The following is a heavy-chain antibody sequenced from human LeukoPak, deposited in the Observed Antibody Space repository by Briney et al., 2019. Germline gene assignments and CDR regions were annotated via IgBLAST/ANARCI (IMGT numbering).Heavy chain of an antibody. CDR2: IYYSGST. Sequence: PSQTLSLTCTVSGGSISSGGYYWSWIRQPPGKGLEWIGYIYYSGSTNYNPSLKSRVTISVDTSKNQFSLKLRSVTAADTAVYYCARDSGYTYGYHDYWGQGTLVTVSS. CDR1: GGSISSGGYY. J-gene: IGHJ4*02. CDR3: ARDSGYTYGYHDY. V-gene: IGHV4-61*08. D-gene: IGHD5-18*01.